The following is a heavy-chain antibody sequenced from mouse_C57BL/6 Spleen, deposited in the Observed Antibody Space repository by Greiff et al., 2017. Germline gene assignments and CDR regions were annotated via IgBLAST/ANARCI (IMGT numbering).Heavy chain of an antibody. J-gene: IGHJ4*01. Sequence: VQRVESGAELARPGASVKLSCKASGYTFTSYGISWVKQRTGQGLEWIGEIYPRSGNTYYNEQFKGKATLTADKSSSTAYMELRSLTSEDSAVYFCARSGSGSGAMDYWGQGTSVTVSS. CDR3: ARSGSGSGAMDY. CDR1: GYTFTSYG. V-gene: IGHV1-81*01. D-gene: IGHD3-1*01. CDR2: IYPRSGNT.